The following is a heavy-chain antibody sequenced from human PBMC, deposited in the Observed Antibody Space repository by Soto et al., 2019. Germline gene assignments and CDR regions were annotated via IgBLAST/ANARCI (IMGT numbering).Heavy chain of an antibody. J-gene: IGHJ5*02. D-gene: IGHD5-18*01. CDR1: GFPVSSYG. CDR3: ARDDPSYSYGDP. V-gene: IGHV3-33*08. CDR2: IWYDGSNK. Sequence: GGSLRLSCAASGFPVSSYGMHLVRQAPGKGLEWVAVIWYDGSNKYYADSVKGRFTISRDNSKNTLYLQMNSLRAEDMAVYYCARDDPSYSYGDPWGQGTLVTVSS.